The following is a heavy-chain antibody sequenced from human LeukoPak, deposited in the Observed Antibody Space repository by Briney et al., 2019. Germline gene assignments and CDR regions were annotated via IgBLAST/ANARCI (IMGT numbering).Heavy chain of an antibody. Sequence: GGSLRLSCAASGFSFSSYSMKWVRQAPGKGLEWVSSISSSSNYIYYADSVKGRFTISRDNAKNSLYLQMNSLRAEDTAVYYCARWGRAHDYWGQGTLVTVSS. CDR1: GFSFSSYS. J-gene: IGHJ4*02. V-gene: IGHV3-21*01. D-gene: IGHD3-16*01. CDR3: ARWGRAHDY. CDR2: ISSSSNYI.